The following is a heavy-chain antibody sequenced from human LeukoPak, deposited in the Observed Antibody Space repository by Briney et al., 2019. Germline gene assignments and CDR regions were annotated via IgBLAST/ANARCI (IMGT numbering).Heavy chain of an antibody. D-gene: IGHD2-2*01. J-gene: IGHJ4*02. Sequence: GGSLRLTCAASGFTVSSNYMSWVRQAPGKGLEWVSVIYSGGSTYYADSVKGRFTISRDNSKHTLYLQMNSLRAEDTAVYYCARRYCSSTSCGYFDYWGQGTLVTVSS. CDR3: ARRYCSSTSCGYFDY. V-gene: IGHV3-66*02. CDR1: GFTVSSNY. CDR2: IYSGGST.